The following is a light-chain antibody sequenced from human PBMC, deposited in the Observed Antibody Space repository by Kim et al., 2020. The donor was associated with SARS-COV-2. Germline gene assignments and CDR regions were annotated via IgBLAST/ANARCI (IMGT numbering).Light chain of an antibody. CDR1: QDIRNY. Sequence: GDRVTITCRASQDIRNYVAWYQQRPGKAPKLLIYGASALQLGVPSRFSGSGSGTDFTLTISSLQSEDFATYYCQNYNSAPWTFGQGTKVDIK. J-gene: IGKJ1*01. CDR3: QNYNSAPWT. V-gene: IGKV1-27*01. CDR2: GAS.